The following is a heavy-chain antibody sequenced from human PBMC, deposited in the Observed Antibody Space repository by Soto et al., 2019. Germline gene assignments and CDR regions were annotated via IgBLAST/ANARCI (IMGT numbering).Heavy chain of an antibody. V-gene: IGHV1-2*02. J-gene: IGHJ4*02. CDR1: GYTFTGHY. D-gene: IGHD5-12*01. CDR3: GRGRSGQIVVFY. CDR2: IGPESGAT. Sequence: VSSVKVSFKASGYTFTGHYIHLVVHGPEHGPEVMGEIGPESGATRYAQKFQGRVTMTRDMSITTVYMELNNLSPDDTAVYYCGRGRSGQIVVFYWGQGTPVTVSS.